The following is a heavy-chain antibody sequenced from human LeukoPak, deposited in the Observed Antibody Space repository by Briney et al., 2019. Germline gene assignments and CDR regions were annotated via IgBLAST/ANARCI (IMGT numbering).Heavy chain of an antibody. CDR1: GGTFSSYA. V-gene: IGHV1-69*13. D-gene: IGHD6-19*01. CDR2: IIPIFGTA. CDR3: ASTASSGWYDPFYYYMDV. J-gene: IGHJ6*03. Sequence: ASVKVSCKASGGTFSSYAISWVRQAPGQGLEWMGGIIPIFGTANYAQKFQGRVTITADESTSTAYMELSSLRSEDTAVYYCASTASSGWYDPFYYYMDVWGKGTTVTISS.